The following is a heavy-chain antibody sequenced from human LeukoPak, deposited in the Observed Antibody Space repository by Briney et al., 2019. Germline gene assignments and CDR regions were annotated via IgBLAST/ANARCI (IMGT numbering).Heavy chain of an antibody. Sequence: PGGSLRLSCAASGFTFSSYGMHWVRQATGKGLEWVSAIGTAGDTYYPGSVKGRFTISRENAKDSLYLQMNSLGAEDTAVYYCARAHDYGDSFDYWGQGTLVTVSS. CDR1: GFTFSSYG. D-gene: IGHD4-17*01. CDR3: ARAHDYGDSFDY. J-gene: IGHJ4*02. CDR2: IGTAGDT. V-gene: IGHV3-13*01.